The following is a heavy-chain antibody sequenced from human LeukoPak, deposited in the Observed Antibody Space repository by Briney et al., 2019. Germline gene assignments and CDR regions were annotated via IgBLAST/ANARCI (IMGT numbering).Heavy chain of an antibody. J-gene: IGHJ4*01. CDR2: INPRGGIT. CDR3: ARGYVSYSMGDY. D-gene: IGHD2-15*01. CDR1: GYIFINYY. Sequence: ASVKVSCKAFGYIFINYYIHWVRQAPGQGLEWRGIINPRGGITSCAQKFQGRVTMISDMSTNTLYMDLTSLRSDDTAVYYCARGYVSYSMGDYWGQGTLVTVSS. V-gene: IGHV1-46*01.